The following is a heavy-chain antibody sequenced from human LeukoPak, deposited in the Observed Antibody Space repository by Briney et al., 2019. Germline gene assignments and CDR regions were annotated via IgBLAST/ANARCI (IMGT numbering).Heavy chain of an antibody. J-gene: IGHJ5*02. CDR3: ARDLVRGVRGWFDP. CDR2: IYYSGST. V-gene: IGHV4-59*01. CDR1: GGSISSYY. D-gene: IGHD3-10*01. Sequence: SETLSFTCTVSGGSISSYYWSWIRQPPGKGLEWIGYIYYSGSTNYNPSLKSRVTISVDTSKNQFSLKLSSVTAADTAVYYCARDLVRGVRGWFDPWGQGTLVTVSS.